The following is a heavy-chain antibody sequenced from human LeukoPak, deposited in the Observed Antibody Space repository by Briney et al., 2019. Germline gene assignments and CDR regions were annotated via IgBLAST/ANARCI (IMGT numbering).Heavy chain of an antibody. V-gene: IGHV4-59*01. J-gene: IGHJ3*02. CDR3: ARDHSPSDAFDI. Sequence: PSETLSLTCTVSGGSISSYYWSWIRQPPGKGLEWIGYIYYSGSTNYNPSLKSRVTISVDTSKNQFSLKLSSVTAADTAVYYCARDHSPSDAFDIWGQGTMVTVSS. CDR2: IYYSGST. D-gene: IGHD1-26*01. CDR1: GGSISSYY.